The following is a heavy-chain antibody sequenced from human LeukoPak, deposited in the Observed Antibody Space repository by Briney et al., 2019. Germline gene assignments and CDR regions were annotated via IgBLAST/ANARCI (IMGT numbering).Heavy chain of an antibody. J-gene: IGHJ4*02. D-gene: IGHD3-3*01. CDR3: ASHYDFWSGYYVYFDY. V-gene: IGHV3-21*01. Sequence: PGGSLRLSCAASGFTFSTHAMTWVRQAPGQGLEWVSSISSSSSYIYYADSVKGRFTISRDNAKNSLYLQMNSLRAEDTAVYYCASHYDFWSGYYVYFDYWGQGTLVTVSS. CDR2: ISSSSSYI. CDR1: GFTFSTHA.